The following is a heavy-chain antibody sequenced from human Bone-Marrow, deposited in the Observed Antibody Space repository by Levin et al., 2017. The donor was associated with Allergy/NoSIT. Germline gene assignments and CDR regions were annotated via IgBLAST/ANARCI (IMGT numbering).Heavy chain of an antibody. V-gene: IGHV1-69*13. CDR2: IIPIFGTA. J-gene: IGHJ6*02. D-gene: IGHD5-18*01. CDR3: AVRGYSYGWAYYYYYGMDV. CDR1: GGTFSSYA. Sequence: GASVKVSCKASGGTFSSYAISWVRQAPGQGLEWMGGIIPIFGTANYAQKFQGRVTITADESTSTAYMELSSLRSEDTAVYYCAVRGYSYGWAYYYYYGMDVWGQGTTVTVSS.